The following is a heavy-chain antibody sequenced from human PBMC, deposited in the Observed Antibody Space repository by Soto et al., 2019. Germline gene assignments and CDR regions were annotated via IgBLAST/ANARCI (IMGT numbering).Heavy chain of an antibody. CDR2: IYWNDDK. Sequence: QITLKESGPALVKPTQTLTLTCTVSGFSLNSGGGGVVWIRQPPGKALEWLALIYWNDDKTYSPSLRNRLTVTTDTFRNPILLTRTTVDPVYTATYYCARRPTRRMGGLGTWGQGTTLTVSS. CDR3: ARRPTRRMGGLGT. J-gene: IGHJ6*02. CDR1: GFSLNSGGGG. V-gene: IGHV2-5*01. D-gene: IGHD3-16*01.